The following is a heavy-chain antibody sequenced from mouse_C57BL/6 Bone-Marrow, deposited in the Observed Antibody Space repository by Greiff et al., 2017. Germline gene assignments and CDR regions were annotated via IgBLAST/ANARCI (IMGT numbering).Heavy chain of an antibody. J-gene: IGHJ3*01. D-gene: IGHD3-2*02. CDR3: ARHSSGTAWFAY. CDR2: IDPSDSYT. Sequence: QVQLQQPGAELVMPGASVKLSCKASGYTFTSYWMHWVKQRPGQGLEWIGEIDPSDSYTNYNQKFKGKSTLTVDKSSSTAYMQLSSLTSEDSAVYYGARHSSGTAWFAYWGQGTLVTVSA. V-gene: IGHV1-69*01. CDR1: GYTFTSYW.